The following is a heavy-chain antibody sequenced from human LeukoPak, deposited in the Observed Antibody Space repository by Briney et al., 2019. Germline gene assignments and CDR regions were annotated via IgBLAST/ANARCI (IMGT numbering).Heavy chain of an antibody. J-gene: IGHJ4*02. CDR3: ATHGAYCSSTSCYTPGEFPAVFDY. CDR2: IIPILDIA. Sequence: GASVKVSCKASGGTFSSYAISWVRQAPGQGLEWMGRIIPILDIANYAQKFQGRVTITADKSTSTAYMELSSLRSEDTAVYYCATHGAYCSSTSCYTPGEFPAVFDYWGQGTLVTASS. V-gene: IGHV1-69*04. D-gene: IGHD2-2*02. CDR1: GGTFSSYA.